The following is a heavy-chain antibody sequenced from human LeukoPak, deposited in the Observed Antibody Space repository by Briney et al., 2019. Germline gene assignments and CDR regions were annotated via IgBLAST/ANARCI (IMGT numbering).Heavy chain of an antibody. V-gene: IGHV3-73*01. Sequence: GGPEKLSCAASGFAFSGSAMHWVRHASGKGLEWVGRISNKAKSYATAYGVPVKGRFTISRDDSKNMAFLQMNSLKTEDTAVYYCFSPLRQQLGYYGLEVGAEGTACTVSA. CDR3: FSPLRQQLGYYGLEV. D-gene: IGHD6-13*01. CDR2: ISNKAKSYAT. J-gene: IGHJ6*04. CDR1: GFAFSGSA.